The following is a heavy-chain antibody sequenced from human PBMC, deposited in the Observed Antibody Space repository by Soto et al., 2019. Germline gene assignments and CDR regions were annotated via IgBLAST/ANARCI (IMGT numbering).Heavy chain of an antibody. CDR1: AYTFTTYA. CDR2: INAGNGNT. J-gene: IGHJ5*02. Sequence: EASVKVSCKASAYTFTTYAMHWVRQAPGQRLEWMGWINAGNGNTKYSQNFQGRVTITRDTSASTVYMELSSLRSEDTAVYYCAREQWLAESWFDPWGQGTLVTVSS. D-gene: IGHD6-19*01. CDR3: AREQWLAESWFDP. V-gene: IGHV1-3*01.